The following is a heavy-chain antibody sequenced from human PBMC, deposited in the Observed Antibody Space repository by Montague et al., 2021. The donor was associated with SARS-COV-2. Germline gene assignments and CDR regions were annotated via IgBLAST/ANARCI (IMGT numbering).Heavy chain of an antibody. Sequence: SETLSLTCTVSGASMSGSYWGWVRQPPGKGPEWIGEIYSSGSTHYNPSLKSRVTISVDTSKSQFSLRLTSVTAADTAVYYCVREGRSSAYAMDYWGQGTLVTVSS. CDR3: VREGRSSAYAMDY. D-gene: IGHD3-22*01. V-gene: IGHV4-59*01. CDR2: IYSSGST. J-gene: IGHJ4*02. CDR1: GASMSGSY.